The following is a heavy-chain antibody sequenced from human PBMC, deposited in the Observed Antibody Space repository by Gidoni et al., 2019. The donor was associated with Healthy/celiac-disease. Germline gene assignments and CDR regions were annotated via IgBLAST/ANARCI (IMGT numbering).Heavy chain of an antibody. CDR1: GFTFDDYA. V-gene: IGHV3-9*01. J-gene: IGHJ5*02. Sequence: EVQLVESGGGLVQPGRSLRLSCAASGFTFDDYAMHWVRQAPGKGLGWVSGISWNSGSIGYADSVKGRFTISRDNAKNSLYLQMNSLRAEDTALYYCAKGNWFDPWGQGTLVTVSS. CDR3: AKGNWFDP. CDR2: ISWNSGSI.